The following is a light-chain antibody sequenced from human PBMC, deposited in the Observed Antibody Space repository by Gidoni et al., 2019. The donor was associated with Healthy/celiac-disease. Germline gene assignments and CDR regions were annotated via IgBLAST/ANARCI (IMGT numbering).Light chain of an antibody. CDR2: EVS. V-gene: IGLV2-14*01. CDR3: SSFTSSNTYV. Sequence: QSALTQPASVSGSPGQSITISCTGTSSDVGGYSYVSWYQQHPGKAPKLMIYEVSNRPSGVSNRFSGSKSGNTASLTISGLQAEDEADYYCSSFTSSNTYVFGTVTKVTVL. J-gene: IGLJ1*01. CDR1: SSDVGGYSY.